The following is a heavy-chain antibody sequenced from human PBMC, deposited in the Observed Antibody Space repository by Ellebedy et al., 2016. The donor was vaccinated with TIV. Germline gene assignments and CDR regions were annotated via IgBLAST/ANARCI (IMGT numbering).Heavy chain of an antibody. V-gene: IGHV5-51*01. CDR2: IYPGDSRV. CDR3: ARDSGYCTSTNCCGDAFDI. J-gene: IGHJ3*02. D-gene: IGHD2-2*03. CDR1: GSGFNGYW. Sequence: GGSLRLSCKASGSGFNGYWIGWVRQMPGKGLEWMGIIYPGDSRVTYSPSFQGQVTISADKSITTAFLQWSSLKASDSAIYYCARDSGYCTSTNCCGDAFDIWGQGTMVTVSS.